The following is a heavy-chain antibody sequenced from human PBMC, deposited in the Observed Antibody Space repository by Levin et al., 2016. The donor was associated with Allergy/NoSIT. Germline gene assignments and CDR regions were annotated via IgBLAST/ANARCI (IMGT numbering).Heavy chain of an antibody. CDR3: AREAAGDFWSGYQNYFDY. Sequence: WIRQPPGKGLEWIGYIYYSGSTNYNPSLKSRVTISVDTSKNQFSLKLSSVTAADTAVYYCAREAAGDFWSGYQNYFDYWGQGTLVTVSS. J-gene: IGHJ4*02. D-gene: IGHD3-3*01. CDR2: IYYSGST. V-gene: IGHV4-59*01.